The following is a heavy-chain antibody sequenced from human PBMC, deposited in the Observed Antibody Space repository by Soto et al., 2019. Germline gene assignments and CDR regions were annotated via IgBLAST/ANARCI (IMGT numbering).Heavy chain of an antibody. CDR1: GYTFTNYY. Sequence: VKVSCKASGYTFTNYYVQWVRQAPGQGLEWMGVIHPDGGHTTYSQKFQDRVTMTRDTFTSTIYMELSSLRSEDTAVYYCARGDNDYWGQGTLVTVSS. CDR3: ARGDNDY. CDR2: IHPDGGHT. V-gene: IGHV1-46*01. J-gene: IGHJ4*02.